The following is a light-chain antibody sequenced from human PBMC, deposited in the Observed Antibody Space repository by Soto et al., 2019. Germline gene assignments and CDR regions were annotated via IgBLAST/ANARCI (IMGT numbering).Light chain of an antibody. CDR3: QQSYSSPWT. CDR1: QSISNY. Sequence: DIQMTQSPSSLSASVGDRVTITCRASQSISNYLNWYQQKPGKAPNLLIYAASTLQSGVTSRFSNSGSGTDFTLTISSLQAEDFATYYCQQSYSSPWTFGQGTKVDIK. V-gene: IGKV1-39*01. J-gene: IGKJ1*01. CDR2: AAS.